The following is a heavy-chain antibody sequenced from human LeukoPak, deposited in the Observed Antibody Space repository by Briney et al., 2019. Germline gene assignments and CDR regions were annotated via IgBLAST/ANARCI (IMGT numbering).Heavy chain of an antibody. CDR1: GYTFTSYY. J-gene: IGHJ4*02. V-gene: IGHV1-46*01. Sequence: ASVKVSCKASGYTFTSYYMHWVRQAPGQGLEWMGIINPSGGSTSYAQKFQGRVTMTRDTSTSTVYMELSSLRSEDTAVYYCARDGYDFWSGYSFDYWGQGTLVTVSS. D-gene: IGHD3-3*01. CDR3: ARDGYDFWSGYSFDY. CDR2: INPSGGST.